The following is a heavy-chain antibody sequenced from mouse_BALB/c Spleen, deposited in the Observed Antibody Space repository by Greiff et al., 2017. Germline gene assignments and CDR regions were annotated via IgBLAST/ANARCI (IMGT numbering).Heavy chain of an antibody. Sequence: EVQVVESGGGLVKPGGSLKLSCAASGFTFSSYAMSWVRQTPEKRLEWVASISSGGSTYYPDSVKGRFTISRDNARNILYLQMSSLRSEDTAMYYCARGDYDYDVYWGQGTLVTVSA. J-gene: IGHJ3*01. D-gene: IGHD2-4*01. CDR2: ISSGGST. V-gene: IGHV5-6-5*01. CDR3: ARGDYDYDVY. CDR1: GFTFSSYA.